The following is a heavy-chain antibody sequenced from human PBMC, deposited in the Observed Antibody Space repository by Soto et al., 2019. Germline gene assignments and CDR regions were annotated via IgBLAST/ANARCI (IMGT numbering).Heavy chain of an antibody. V-gene: IGHV4-59*01. CDR2: LYNTGTT. Sequence: WTWIRQPPGKGLEWIGFLYNTGTTNYNPSLKSRVTISVDTSKNQFSLKLSSVTAADTAVYYCARDRSYGYFDYWGQGTLVTVSS. J-gene: IGHJ4*02. D-gene: IGHD3-16*01. CDR3: ARDRSYGYFDY.